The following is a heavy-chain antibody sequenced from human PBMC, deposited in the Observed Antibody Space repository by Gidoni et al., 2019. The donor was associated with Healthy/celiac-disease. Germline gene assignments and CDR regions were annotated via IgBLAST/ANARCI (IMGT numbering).Heavy chain of an antibody. Sequence: EVQLVESGGGLIQPGGSLRLPCAASGFTVSSNYMSWVRQAPGKGLEWVSVIYSGGSTYYADSVKGRFTISRDNSKNTLYLQMNSRIAEDTAVYYCARVGVGATTGEDYWGQGTLVTVSS. V-gene: IGHV3-53*01. CDR3: ARVGVGATTGEDY. D-gene: IGHD1-26*01. J-gene: IGHJ4*02. CDR2: IYSGGST. CDR1: GFTVSSNY.